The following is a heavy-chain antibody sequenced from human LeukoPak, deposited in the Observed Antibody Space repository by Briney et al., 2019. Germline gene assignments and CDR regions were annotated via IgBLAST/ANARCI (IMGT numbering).Heavy chain of an antibody. Sequence: PSETLSLTCAVSGYSISSGYYWGWIRQPPGKGLEWIGSIYHSGTTYYNPSLKSRVTISVDTSKNQFSLKLSSVTAADTAVYYCASPGNYYYYMDVWGKGTTVTVSS. CDR2: IYHSGTT. CDR3: ASPGNYYYYMDV. CDR1: GYSISSGYY. J-gene: IGHJ6*03. V-gene: IGHV4-38-2*01.